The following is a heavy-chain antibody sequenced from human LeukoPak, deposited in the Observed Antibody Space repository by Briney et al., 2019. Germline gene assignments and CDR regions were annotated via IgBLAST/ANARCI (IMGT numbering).Heavy chain of an antibody. V-gene: IGHV3-74*01. D-gene: IGHD1-26*01. J-gene: IGHJ4*02. CDR3: ARDQAVGSTRDS. CDR1: GFTFSSYW. Sequence: GGSLRLSCAAYGFTFSSYWMHWVRQPLGKGLVWVSRINGDGSSRIYADPVKGRFTISRDNAKNPVYLQMTSLRAEDTAVYYCARDQAVGSTRDSWGQGTLVTVSS. CDR2: INGDGSSR.